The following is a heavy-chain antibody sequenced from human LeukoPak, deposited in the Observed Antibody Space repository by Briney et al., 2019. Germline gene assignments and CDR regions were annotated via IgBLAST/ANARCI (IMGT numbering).Heavy chain of an antibody. V-gene: IGHV3-23*01. J-gene: IGHJ4*02. CDR3: AKDAAGPEY. Sequence: GGSLRLSCAVSGLTFSDYSMARVRQATGKGLFWVSGISAGGGSTYYADSVKGRFTISRDNSRNTLYLQMNSLSAEDTAVYYCAKDAAGPEYWGQGTLVTVSS. CDR2: ISAGGGST. D-gene: IGHD6-13*01. CDR1: GLTFSDYS.